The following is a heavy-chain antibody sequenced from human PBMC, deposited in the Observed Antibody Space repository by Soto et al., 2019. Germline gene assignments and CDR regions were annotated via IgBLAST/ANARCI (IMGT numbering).Heavy chain of an antibody. CDR2: VWYEGSNK. Sequence: QVQLVESGGGVVQAGRSLRLSCAASGFTFSNYGMHWVRQAPGRGLDWLAAVWYEGSNKYYADSVEGRFTISRDNSKNTLYLQMNVLRAEDTAVYYCARDTGSTACLIDYWGQGALVTVSS. CDR3: ARDTGSTACLIDY. D-gene: IGHD1-26*01. J-gene: IGHJ4*02. V-gene: IGHV3-33*01. CDR1: GFTFSNYG.